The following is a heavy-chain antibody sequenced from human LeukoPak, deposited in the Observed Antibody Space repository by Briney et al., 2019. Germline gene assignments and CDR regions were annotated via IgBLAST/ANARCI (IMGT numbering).Heavy chain of an antibody. Sequence: SETLSLTCTVSGGSISSGSYYWSWLRQPAGKGLEWIGRIYTSGSTNYNPSLKSRVTISVDTAKNQFSMKLSSVTAADTAVYYCAAREVLLWFGESIYYYYGMDVWGQGTTVTVSS. V-gene: IGHV4-61*02. CDR1: GGSISSGSYY. CDR2: IYTSGST. J-gene: IGHJ6*02. D-gene: IGHD3-10*01. CDR3: AAREVLLWFGESIYYYYGMDV.